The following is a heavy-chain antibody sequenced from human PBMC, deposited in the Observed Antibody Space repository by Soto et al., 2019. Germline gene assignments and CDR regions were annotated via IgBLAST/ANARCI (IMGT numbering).Heavy chain of an antibody. D-gene: IGHD2-2*01. CDR2: MNPYSGNT. CDR1: GYTFINYD. J-gene: IGHJ4*02. V-gene: IGHV1-8*01. CDR3: ARGREYHSVQAF. Sequence: ASVNVSCQASGYTFINYDINWVRQASRQGLEWMGWMNPYSGNTGYGERFQGRVTMTRDTSISTAYMELSGLKSDDTAVYYCARGREYHSVQAFWGQGTLVTVSS.